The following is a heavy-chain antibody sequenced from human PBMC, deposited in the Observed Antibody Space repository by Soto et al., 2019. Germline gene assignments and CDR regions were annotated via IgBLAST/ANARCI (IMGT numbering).Heavy chain of an antibody. CDR2: ISGSGGST. V-gene: IGHV3-23*01. D-gene: IGHD3-10*01. CDR1: GFPLRSNA. Sequence: GGSRKLSCPASGFPLRSNALSWFRRAQGRGLEGFSVISGSGGSTYYADSVKGRFTISRDNSKNTLYLQMNSLRAEDTAVYYCASAGWFGELLYYYYGMDVWGQGTTVTVSS. J-gene: IGHJ6*02. CDR3: ASAGWFGELLYYYYGMDV.